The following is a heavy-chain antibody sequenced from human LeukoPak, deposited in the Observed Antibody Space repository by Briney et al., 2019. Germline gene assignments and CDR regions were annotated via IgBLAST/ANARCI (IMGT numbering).Heavy chain of an antibody. CDR3: TRENVDIVATITWYFDY. J-gene: IGHJ4*02. CDR2: IRSKAYGGTT. V-gene: IGHV3-49*03. D-gene: IGHD5-12*01. CDR1: GFTFGDYA. Sequence: HPGGSLRLSCTASGFTFGDYAMSWFRQAPGKGLEWVGFIRSKAYGGTTEYAASVKGRFTISRDDSKSIAYLQMNSLKTEDTAVYYCTRENVDIVATITWYFDYWGQGTLVTVSS.